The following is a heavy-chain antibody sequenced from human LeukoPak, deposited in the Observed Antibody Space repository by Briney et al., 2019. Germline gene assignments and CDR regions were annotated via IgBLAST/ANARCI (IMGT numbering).Heavy chain of an antibody. J-gene: IGHJ4*02. CDR2: IYYSGST. Sequence: SETLSLTCTVSGGSISSSSYYWGWIRQPPGKGLEWIGSIYYSGSTYYNPFLKSRVTISVDTSKNQFSLKLSSVTAADTAVYYCVRDYRSGYDYGYWGQGTLVTVSS. CDR1: GGSISSSSYY. CDR3: VRDYRSGYDYGY. D-gene: IGHD5-12*01. V-gene: IGHV4-39*07.